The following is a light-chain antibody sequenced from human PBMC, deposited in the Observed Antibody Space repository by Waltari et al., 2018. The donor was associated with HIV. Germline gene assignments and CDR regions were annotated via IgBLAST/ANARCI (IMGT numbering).Light chain of an antibody. CDR1: SSNIGSHF. J-gene: IGLJ3*02. V-gene: IGLV1-47*01. CDR3: AAWDNYLNAWV. Sequence: QSVLTQPPSTSATPGQRVTILCSGASSNIGSHFVSWYQHLPGATPKLRIYESDRRPSGVPDRFSGSESGTSASLAISVLRSEDEADYYCAAWDNYLNAWVFGGGTRVTVL. CDR2: ESD.